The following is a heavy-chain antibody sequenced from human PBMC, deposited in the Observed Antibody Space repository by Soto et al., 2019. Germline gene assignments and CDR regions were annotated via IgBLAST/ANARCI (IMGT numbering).Heavy chain of an antibody. Sequence: SVKVSCKASGGTLSSYAISWVRQAPGQGLEWMGGIIPIFGTANYAQKFQGRVTITADESTSTAYMELSSLRSEDTAVYYCARSTYQCWSGHNGISSYYYYGMDVWGQGTTVTVSS. CDR3: ARSTYQCWSGHNGISSYYYYGMDV. V-gene: IGHV1-69*13. CDR1: GGTLSSYA. CDR2: IIPIFGTA. D-gene: IGHD3-3*01. J-gene: IGHJ6*02.